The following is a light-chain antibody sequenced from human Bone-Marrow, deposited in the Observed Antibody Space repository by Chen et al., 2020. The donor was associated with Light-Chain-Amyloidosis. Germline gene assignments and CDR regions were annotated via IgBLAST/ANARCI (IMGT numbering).Light chain of an antibody. CDR2: EVN. J-gene: IGLJ1*01. V-gene: IGLV2-23*02. CDR1: RSDIGSYNL. CDR3: CSFAGSSLYF. Sequence: QSALTQPPSASGSPGQSITISCTGTRSDIGSYNLVSWYQQHPGKAPKVMIYEVNKRPSGVSNRFSGSKSGNTASLTISGLQAEDEADYYCCSFAGSSLYFFGTGTKVTVL.